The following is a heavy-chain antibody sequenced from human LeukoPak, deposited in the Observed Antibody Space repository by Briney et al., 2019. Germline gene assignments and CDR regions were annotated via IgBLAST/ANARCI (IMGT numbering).Heavy chain of an antibody. J-gene: IGHJ4*02. CDR3: ARVLETDCTGGSCYSGLDY. D-gene: IGHD2-15*01. CDR2: IKQDGSEK. V-gene: IGHV3-7*01. CDR1: GFTFSSYW. Sequence: GGSLRLSCAASGFTFSSYWMSWVRQAPGKGLEWVANIKQDGSEKYYVDSVKGRFNISRDNYKNSLYMQMNSLRAEDTAVYYCARVLETDCTGGSCYSGLDYWGQGTLVTVSS.